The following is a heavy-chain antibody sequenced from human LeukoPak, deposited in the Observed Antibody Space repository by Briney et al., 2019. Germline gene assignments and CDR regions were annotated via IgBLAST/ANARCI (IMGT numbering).Heavy chain of an antibody. Sequence: SETLSLTCTVSGGSISSYYWSWIRQPPGKGVEWIGYIYYSGSTNYNPSLKSRGTISVDTSKDQFSLKLSSVTAADTAVYYCARLAVRGASDAFDIWGQGTMVTVSS. CDR1: GGSISSYY. J-gene: IGHJ3*02. CDR2: IYYSGST. D-gene: IGHD3-10*01. V-gene: IGHV4-59*01. CDR3: ARLAVRGASDAFDI.